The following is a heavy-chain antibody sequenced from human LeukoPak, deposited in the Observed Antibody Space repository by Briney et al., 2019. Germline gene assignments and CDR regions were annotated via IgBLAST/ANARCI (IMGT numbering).Heavy chain of an antibody. D-gene: IGHD1-14*01. CDR2: ISADRNVI. J-gene: IGHJ4*02. CDR1: GSTFKIYE. V-gene: IGHV3-48*03. Sequence: GGSLRLSCAVSGSTFKIYEMNWVRQAPGKGLEWISYISADRNVIYYADSVKGRFIISRDNAKNSLYLQMNSLRAEDTAVYYCAGSRYPEPQDLDYWGQGTLVSVSS. CDR3: AGSRYPEPQDLDY.